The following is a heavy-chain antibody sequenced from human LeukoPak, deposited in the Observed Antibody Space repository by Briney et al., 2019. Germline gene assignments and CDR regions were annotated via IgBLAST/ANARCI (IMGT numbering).Heavy chain of an antibody. CDR2: IYYSGST. CDR3: ARTMVRGVIITPIWFDP. D-gene: IGHD3-10*01. Sequence: SETLSLTCTVSGVSISSGGYYWSWIRQHPGKGLEWIGYIYYSGSTYYNPSLKSRVTISVDTSKNQFSLKLSSVTAADTAVYYCARTMVRGVIITPIWFDPWGQGTLVTVSS. J-gene: IGHJ5*02. CDR1: GVSISSGGYY. V-gene: IGHV4-31*03.